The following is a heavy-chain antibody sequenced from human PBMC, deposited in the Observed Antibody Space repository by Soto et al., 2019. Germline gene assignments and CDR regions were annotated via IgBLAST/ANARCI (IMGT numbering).Heavy chain of an antibody. CDR3: ARDSGGWQQPFEAYFDD. CDR2: IWYDGSNK. J-gene: IGHJ4*02. CDR1: GFTMIHVE. Sequence: PMCSLRLSCAASGFTMIHVEMHCVRKAPGKGLEWVAVIWYDGSNKHSADSVKGRFTISRDNSKNTLYLQMNSLRAEDTAVYYCARDSGGWQQPFEAYFDDWGQGTLVTVSS. D-gene: IGHD6-13*01. V-gene: IGHV3-33*08.